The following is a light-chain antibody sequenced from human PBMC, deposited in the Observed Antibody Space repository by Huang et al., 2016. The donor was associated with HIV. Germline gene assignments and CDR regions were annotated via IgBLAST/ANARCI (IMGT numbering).Light chain of an antibody. CDR2: DAS. CDR1: QSVSSSS. CDR3: LQYGSSPTWT. V-gene: IGKV3-20*01. Sequence: EIVLPQSPGTLSLSPGERATLSCRASQSVSSSSFAWYQQKPGQAPRLLIYDASNRATGIPDRFSGSGSGADFTLTISRLEPEDFAVYYCLQYGSSPTWTFGQGTKVEIK. J-gene: IGKJ1*01.